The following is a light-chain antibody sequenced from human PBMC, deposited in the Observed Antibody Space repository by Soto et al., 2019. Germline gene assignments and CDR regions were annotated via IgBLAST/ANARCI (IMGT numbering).Light chain of an antibody. J-gene: IGKJ1*01. CDR3: QQYRNYPWT. CDR1: QSVSAW. Sequence: DLPMTQSPSTLSAAEGDRVTITCRASQSVSAWLAWYQQKPGKAPKLLIYKASTLESGVPSRFSVRGYGAEFTLTISSLQPDDLGTYYCQQYRNYPWTFGQGTKVEIK. V-gene: IGKV1-5*03. CDR2: KAS.